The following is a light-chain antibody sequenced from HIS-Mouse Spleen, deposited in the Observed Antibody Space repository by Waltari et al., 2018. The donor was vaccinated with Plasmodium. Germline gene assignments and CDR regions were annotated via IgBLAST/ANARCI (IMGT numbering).Light chain of an antibody. J-gene: IGLJ1*01. CDR2: QDS. V-gene: IGLV3-1*01. CDR1: KLGDKY. CDR3: QAWDSSTDYV. Sequence: SYELTQPPSVSVSPGQTASITCPGDKLGDKYACGYQQKPGPSPVLVIYQDSKRPSGIPERFSGSNSGNTATLTISGTQAMDEADYYCQAWDSSTDYVFGTGTKVTVL.